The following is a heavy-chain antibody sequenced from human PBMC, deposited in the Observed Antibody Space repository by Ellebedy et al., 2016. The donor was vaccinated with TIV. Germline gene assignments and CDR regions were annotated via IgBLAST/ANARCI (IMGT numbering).Heavy chain of an antibody. V-gene: IGHV1-46*01. J-gene: IGHJ4*02. Sequence: ASVKVSCKASGYTFTSYYMHWVRQAPRQGLEWMGFINPSGGSTSYAQKFQGRVTMTRDTSTSTVYMELSSLRSEDTAVYYCARNSGSGFDYWGQGTLVTVSS. CDR1: GYTFTSYY. D-gene: IGHD1-26*01. CDR2: INPSGGST. CDR3: ARNSGSGFDY.